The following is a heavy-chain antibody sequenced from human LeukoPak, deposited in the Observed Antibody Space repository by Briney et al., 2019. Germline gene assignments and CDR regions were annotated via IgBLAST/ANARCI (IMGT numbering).Heavy chain of an antibody. Sequence: ASVKVSCKASGYTFTNYGITWVRQAPGQGLEWMGWVSAHNGDTNYAPKFQGRVTMTTDTSTNTAYLELRSLRSDDSAVYYCARLTYDRSAYNYYYFYMDVWGKGTTVTISS. J-gene: IGHJ6*03. CDR2: VSAHNGDT. CDR3: ARLTYDRSAYNYYYFYMDV. D-gene: IGHD3-22*01. CDR1: GYTFTNYG. V-gene: IGHV1-18*01.